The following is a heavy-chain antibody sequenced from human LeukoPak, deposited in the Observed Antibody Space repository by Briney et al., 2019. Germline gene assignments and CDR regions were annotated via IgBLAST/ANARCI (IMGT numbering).Heavy chain of an antibody. CDR3: ARTAVGSVFDV. CDR1: GYSFSSFW. Sequence: PGGSLRLSCKGSGYSFSSFWSIWVRQMPGKGLEWMGRIDPSDSYTNYSPSFQGHVTISADKSISTAYLQWSRLKASNTAMYYCARTAVGSVFDVWREGTLVTVSS. CDR2: IDPSDSYT. D-gene: IGHD6-13*01. J-gene: IGHJ4*02. V-gene: IGHV5-10-1*01.